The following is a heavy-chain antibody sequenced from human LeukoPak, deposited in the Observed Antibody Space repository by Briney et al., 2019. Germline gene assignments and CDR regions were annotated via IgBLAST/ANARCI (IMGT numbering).Heavy chain of an antibody. CDR1: GFIFSSHG. D-gene: IGHD3-10*01. CDR2: ISPSGDIT. CDR3: AKDAPIYYYGSGSIFDY. J-gene: IGHJ4*02. V-gene: IGHV3-23*01. Sequence: GGTLRLSCAASGFIFSSHGMNWVRQAPGKGLEWVSGISPSGDITYYADSVKGRFTISRDNAKNSLYLQMNSLRAEDTAVYYCAKDAPIYYYGSGSIFDYWGQGTLVAVSS.